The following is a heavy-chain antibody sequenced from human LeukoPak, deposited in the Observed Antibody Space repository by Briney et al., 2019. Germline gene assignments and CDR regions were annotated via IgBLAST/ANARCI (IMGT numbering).Heavy chain of an antibody. J-gene: IGHJ6*03. V-gene: IGHV4-39*07. CDR3: ARDVVVPAAIVYYYYYMDD. CDR2: IYYSGST. D-gene: IGHD2-2*02. Sequence: SETLSLTCTVSGGSISSSSYYWGWIRQPPGKGLEWIGSIYYSGSTYYNPSLKSRVTISVDTSKNQFSLKLSSVTAADTAVYYCARDVVVPAAIVYYYYYMDDWGKGTTVTVSS. CDR1: GGSISSSSYY.